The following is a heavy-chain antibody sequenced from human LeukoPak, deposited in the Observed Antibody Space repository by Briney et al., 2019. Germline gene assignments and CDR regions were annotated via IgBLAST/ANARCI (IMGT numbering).Heavy chain of an antibody. D-gene: IGHD2-2*01. Sequence: GGSLRLSCAASGFTVSSNYMSWVRQAPGKGLEWVSYISSSGSTIYYADSVKGRFTISRDNAKNSLYLQMDSLRAEDTAVYYCARDAYCSSTSCYDAFDIWGQGTMVTVSS. CDR2: ISSSGSTI. CDR3: ARDAYCSSTSCYDAFDI. V-gene: IGHV3-11*01. J-gene: IGHJ3*02. CDR1: GFTVSSNY.